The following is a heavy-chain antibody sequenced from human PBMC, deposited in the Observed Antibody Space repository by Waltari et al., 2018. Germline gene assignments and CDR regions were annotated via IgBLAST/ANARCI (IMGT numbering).Heavy chain of an antibody. CDR3: GRIAFGDDGGYFQH. Sequence: GLVKPSETLSLTCTVSGGSISSNYNWGWIRQPPGKGLEWMGNMQYRGSTFYNPSLKSRVTISLDTSKNQFSLRLSSVGAADTAVYFCGRIAFGDDGGYFQHWGQGTLVTVSS. D-gene: IGHD4-17*01. V-gene: IGHV4-39*01. CDR2: MQYRGST. J-gene: IGHJ1*01. CDR1: GGSISSNYN.